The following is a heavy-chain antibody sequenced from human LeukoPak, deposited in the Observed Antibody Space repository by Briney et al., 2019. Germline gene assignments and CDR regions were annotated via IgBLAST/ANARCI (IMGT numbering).Heavy chain of an antibody. J-gene: IGHJ6*03. Sequence: SETLSLTCTVSGGSISSYYWSWIRQPAGKGLEWVGRIYTSGSTNYNPSLKSRVTMSVDTSKNQLSLKLSSVTAADTAVYYCARGEYYDFWSGYQQYYYYYYMDVWGKGTTVTVSS. D-gene: IGHD3-3*01. V-gene: IGHV4-4*07. CDR3: ARGEYYDFWSGYQQYYYYYYMDV. CDR1: GGSISSYY. CDR2: IYTSGST.